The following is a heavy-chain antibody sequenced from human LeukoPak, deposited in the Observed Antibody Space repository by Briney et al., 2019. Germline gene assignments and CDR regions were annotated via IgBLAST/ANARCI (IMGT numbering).Heavy chain of an antibody. CDR3: AKDTYYDILTGYYRN. J-gene: IGHJ4*02. CDR2: ISWNSGSI. Sequence: GGSLRLSCAASGFTFSSYAMSWVRQAPGKGLEWVSGISWNSGSIGYADSVKGRFTISRDNAKNSLYLQMNSLRAEDTALYYCAKDTYYDILTGYYRNWGQGTLVTVSS. V-gene: IGHV3-9*01. CDR1: GFTFSSYA. D-gene: IGHD3-9*01.